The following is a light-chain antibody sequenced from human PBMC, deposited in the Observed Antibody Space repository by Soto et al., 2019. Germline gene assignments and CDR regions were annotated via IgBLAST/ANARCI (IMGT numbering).Light chain of an antibody. CDR3: QQRSSWPYT. J-gene: IGKJ2*01. V-gene: IGKV3-11*01. CDR1: QSVSGY. Sequence: EVVLTQSPGTLSLSPGERATLTCRASQSVSGYLAWYQHKPGQTPRPLVYSASKRAPGTPARFSGSGSGTDFTLTISSLEPEDFTVYSCQQRSSWPYTFGPGTKLEI. CDR2: SAS.